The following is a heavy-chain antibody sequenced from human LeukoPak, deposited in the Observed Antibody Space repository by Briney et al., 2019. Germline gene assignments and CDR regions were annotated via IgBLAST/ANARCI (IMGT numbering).Heavy chain of an antibody. CDR2: IYYSGST. J-gene: IGHJ4*02. CDR1: GGSISSSSYY. V-gene: IGHV4-39*01. CDR3: RTYYDFWSGYRNFDY. D-gene: IGHD3-3*01. Sequence: SETLSLTCTVSGGSISSSSYYWGWIRQPPGKGLEWIGSIYYSGSTYYNPSLKSRVTISVDMSKNQFSLKLSSVTAADTAVYYCRTYYDFWSGYRNFDYWGQGTLVTVSS.